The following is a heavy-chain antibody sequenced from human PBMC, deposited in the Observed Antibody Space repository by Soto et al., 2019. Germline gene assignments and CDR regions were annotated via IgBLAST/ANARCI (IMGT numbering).Heavy chain of an antibody. D-gene: IGHD6-13*01. V-gene: IGHV3-23*01. Sequence: GGSLRLSCAASGFTFSSFAMSWVRQAPGKGLEWVSVISGSDGGTHYADSVKGRFAISRDNVKNTLYLQMNSLRAEDTAVYYCAKCRNRSSWSFDSWGQGTLVTVSS. CDR1: GFTFSSFA. CDR3: AKCRNRSSWSFDS. J-gene: IGHJ4*02. CDR2: ISGSDGGT.